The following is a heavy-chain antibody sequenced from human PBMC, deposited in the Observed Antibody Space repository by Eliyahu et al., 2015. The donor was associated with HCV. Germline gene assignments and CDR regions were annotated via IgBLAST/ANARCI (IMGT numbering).Heavy chain of an antibody. Sequence: QVQLVESGGGLVEPGGSXXVSCXASGFRFSXHYMTWVRQPPGKGLGWVSYLSSSGSTTHYADFVQGRFTISRDNTKNTLYLQMNSLRADDTAVYYCAREGDDYYDSSGFYDQWGQGTLVTVSS. D-gene: IGHD3-22*01. CDR1: GFRFSXHY. J-gene: IGHJ4*02. V-gene: IGHV3-11*01. CDR3: AREGDDYYDSSGFYDQ. CDR2: LSSSGSTT.